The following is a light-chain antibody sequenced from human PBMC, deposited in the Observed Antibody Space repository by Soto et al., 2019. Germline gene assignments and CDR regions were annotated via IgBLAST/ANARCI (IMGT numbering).Light chain of an antibody. J-gene: IGKJ1*01. V-gene: IGKV4-1*01. Sequence: DIVMTQSPDSLAVSLGERATINCKSSQTLLYSSNNTNYLAWYQQKPGQPPKLLIYWASTRQSGVPDRFRGSGSGTDFTLTISSLQAEDVAVYYCQQYFTTPRTFGQGTKVEI. CDR2: WAS. CDR1: QTLLYSSNNTNY. CDR3: QQYFTTPRT.